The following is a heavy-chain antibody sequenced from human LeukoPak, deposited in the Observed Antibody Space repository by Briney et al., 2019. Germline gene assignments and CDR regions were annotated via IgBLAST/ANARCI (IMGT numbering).Heavy chain of an antibody. Sequence: SETLSLTCTVSGGSISSSSYYWGWIRQPPGKGLEWIGSIYYSGSTYYNPSLKSRVTISVDTSKNQFSLKLSSVTAADTAVYYCVRGGYSYGFYYYYYMDVWGKGTTVTVSS. D-gene: IGHD5-18*01. J-gene: IGHJ6*03. CDR1: GGSISSSSYY. CDR2: IYYSGST. V-gene: IGHV4-39*07. CDR3: VRGGYSYGFYYYYYMDV.